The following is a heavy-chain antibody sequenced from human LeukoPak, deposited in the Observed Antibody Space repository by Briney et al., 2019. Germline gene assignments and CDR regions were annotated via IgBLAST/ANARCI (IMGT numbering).Heavy chain of an antibody. J-gene: IGHJ4*02. CDR2: IYTSGST. Sequence: SQTLSLTCTVSGGSISSGSYYWSWIRQPAGKGLEWIGRIYTSGSTNYNPSLKSRVTISVDTSKIQFSLKLSSVTAADTAVYYCARVGRTGGFDYWGQGTLVTVSS. D-gene: IGHD4-17*01. CDR3: ARVGRTGGFDY. V-gene: IGHV4-61*02. CDR1: GGSISSGSYY.